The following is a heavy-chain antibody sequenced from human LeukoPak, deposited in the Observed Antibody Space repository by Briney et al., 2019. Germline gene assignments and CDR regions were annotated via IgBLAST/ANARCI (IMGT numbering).Heavy chain of an antibody. CDR3: ARTIAAAGDY. CDR1: GGSFSGYY. Sequence: SETLSLTCAVYGGSFSGYYWSWIRQPPGKGLEWIGEINHSGSTNYNPSLKSRVTISVDTSKNQFSLKLSSVTAADTAVYYCARTIAAAGDYWGQGILVTVSS. CDR2: INHSGST. V-gene: IGHV4-34*01. D-gene: IGHD6-13*01. J-gene: IGHJ4*02.